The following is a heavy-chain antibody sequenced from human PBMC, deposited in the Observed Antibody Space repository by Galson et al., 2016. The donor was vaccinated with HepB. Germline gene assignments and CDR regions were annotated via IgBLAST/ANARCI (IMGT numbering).Heavy chain of an antibody. D-gene: IGHD3-3*01. J-gene: IGHJ4*02. V-gene: IGHV1-69*13. Sequence: SVKVSCKASGGDFSTYTITWVRQGPGQGLEWMGGIIPILGALNYAQRFQGRVAINADESTKTVYMELSSLRSEDTAVYFCASNYNDYWNAPAAFWGQGTLVSVSS. CDR1: GGDFSTYT. CDR2: IIPILGAL. CDR3: ASNYNDYWNAPAAF.